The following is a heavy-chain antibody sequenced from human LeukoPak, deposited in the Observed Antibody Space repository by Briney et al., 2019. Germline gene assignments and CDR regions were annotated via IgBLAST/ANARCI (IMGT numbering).Heavy chain of an antibody. V-gene: IGHV3-9*01. CDR2: ISWNSGGI. CDR1: GFTFDDYA. CDR3: ARSYCSSTSCLFDY. J-gene: IGHJ4*02. Sequence: SGGSLRLSCAASGFTFDDYAMHWVRQAPGKGLEWVSGISWNSGGIGYADSVKGRFTISRDNAKNSLYLQMNSLRAEDTALYYCARSYCSSTSCLFDYWGQGTLVTVSS. D-gene: IGHD2-2*01.